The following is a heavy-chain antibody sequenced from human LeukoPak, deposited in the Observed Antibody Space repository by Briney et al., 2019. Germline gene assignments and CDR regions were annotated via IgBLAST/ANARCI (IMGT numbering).Heavy chain of an antibody. CDR2: IYTSGST. J-gene: IGHJ4*02. V-gene: IGHV4-61*02. CDR3: ARERVPGSSWSHFDY. Sequence: SETLSLTCTVSGGSISSSSYYWGWLRQPAGKGLEWIGRIYTSGSTNYNPSLKSRVTMSVDTSKNQFSLKLSSVTAADTAVYYCARERVPGSSWSHFDYWGQGTLVTVSS. CDR1: GGSISSSSYY. D-gene: IGHD6-13*01.